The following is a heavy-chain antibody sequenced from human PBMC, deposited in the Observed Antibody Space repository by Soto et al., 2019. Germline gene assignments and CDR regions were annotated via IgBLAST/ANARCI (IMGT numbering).Heavy chain of an antibody. J-gene: IGHJ6*02. CDR1: GFTFSSYG. V-gene: IGHV3-30*18. Sequence: QVQLVESGGGVVQPGRSLRLSCAAPGFTFSSYGMHWVRQAPGKGLEWVAVISYDGSNKYYADSVKGRFTISRDNSKNTLYLQMNSLRAEDTAVYYCAKVPTVTIYAPWRTMGMDVWGQGTTVTVSS. CDR2: ISYDGSNK. D-gene: IGHD4-17*01. CDR3: AKVPTVTIYAPWRTMGMDV.